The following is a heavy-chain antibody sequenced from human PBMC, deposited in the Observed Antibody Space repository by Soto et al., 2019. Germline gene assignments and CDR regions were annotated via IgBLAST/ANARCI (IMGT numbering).Heavy chain of an antibody. Sequence: QVQLVQSGAEVKKPGASVKVSCKASGYTFTSHDINWMRQATGQGLEWMGWMNPNSGHTNYAQKFQGSVTMTRDTSISTACMELTNLGSEGTASYYSRCEMSTTWGQGTPVTVS. J-gene: IGHJ5*01. CDR1: GYTFTSHD. V-gene: IGHV1-8*01. D-gene: IGHD2-2*01. CDR2: MNPNSGHT. CDR3: RCEMSTT.